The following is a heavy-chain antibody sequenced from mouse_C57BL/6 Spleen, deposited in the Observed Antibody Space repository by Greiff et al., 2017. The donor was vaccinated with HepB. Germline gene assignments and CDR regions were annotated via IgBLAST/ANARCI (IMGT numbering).Heavy chain of an antibody. CDR1: GYTFTSYW. J-gene: IGHJ3*01. D-gene: IGHD1-1*01. CDR3: ARGDYGSSYVGFAY. Sequence: VKLQQPGAELVKPGASVKMSCKASGYTFTSYWITWVKQRPGQGLEWIGDIYPGSGSTNYNEKFKSKATLTVDTSSSTAYMQLSSLTSEDSAVYYCARGDYGSSYVGFAYWGQGTLVTVSA. CDR2: IYPGSGST. V-gene: IGHV1-55*01.